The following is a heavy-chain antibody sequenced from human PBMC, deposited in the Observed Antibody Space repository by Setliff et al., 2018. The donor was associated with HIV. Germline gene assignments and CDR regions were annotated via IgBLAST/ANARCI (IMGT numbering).Heavy chain of an antibody. CDR3: AKRNGIPLAGPYDY. J-gene: IGHJ4*02. D-gene: IGHD6-19*01. Sequence: GGSLRLSCAAFGFSFSIYHMNWVRQAPGKGLEWVSYIRSDSTIIYYADSVKGRFTVSRDNVKNTLFLQMNSLRAEDTAVYYCAKRNGIPLAGPYDYWGQGSLVTVSS. CDR2: IRSDSTII. CDR1: GFSFSIYH. V-gene: IGHV3-48*01.